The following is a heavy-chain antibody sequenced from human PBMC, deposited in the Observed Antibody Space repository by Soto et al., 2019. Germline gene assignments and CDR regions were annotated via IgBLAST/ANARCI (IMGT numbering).Heavy chain of an antibody. CDR3: ARTSLGYSSSRMAFNY. J-gene: IGHJ4*02. D-gene: IGHD6-13*01. V-gene: IGHV1-69*02. CDR2: IIPILGIA. Sequence: ASVKVSCKASGGTFSSYTISWVRQAPGQGLEWMGRIIPILGIANYAQKFQGRVTITADKSTSTAYMELSSLRSEDTAVYYCARTSLGYSSSRMAFNYWGQGTLVTVSS. CDR1: GGTFSSYT.